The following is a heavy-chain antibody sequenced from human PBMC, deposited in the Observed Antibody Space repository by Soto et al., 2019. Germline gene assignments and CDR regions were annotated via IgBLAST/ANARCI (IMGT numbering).Heavy chain of an antibody. D-gene: IGHD3-10*01. V-gene: IGHV1-69*01. Sequence: QVQLVQSGAEVKKPGSSVRVSCKASGDTFSNYAINWVRQAPGQGLEWMGGVSPMFDAANYAQNFRGRVTITADESTSTAYMELGGLSSEDTAMYYCARKAESYGFDIWGQGTLVTVSS. CDR1: GDTFSNYA. CDR3: ARKAESYGFDI. J-gene: IGHJ3*02. CDR2: VSPMFDAA.